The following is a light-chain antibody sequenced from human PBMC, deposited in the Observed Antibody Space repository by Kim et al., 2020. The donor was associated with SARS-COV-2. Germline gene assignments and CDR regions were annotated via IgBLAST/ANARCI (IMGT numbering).Light chain of an antibody. CDR3: GTWDNSLSAGV. Sequence: KVTISCSGSSSNIGNKYVSLCWYQQLPGTAPKLLIYDNNKRPSGIPDRFSGSKSGTSATLGITGLQTGDEADYYCGTWDNSLSAGVFGGGTQLTVL. CDR2: DNN. V-gene: IGLV1-51*01. CDR1: SSNIGNKY. J-gene: IGLJ2*01.